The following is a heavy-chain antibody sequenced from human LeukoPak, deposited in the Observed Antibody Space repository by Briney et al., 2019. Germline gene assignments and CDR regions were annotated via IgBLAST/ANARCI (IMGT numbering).Heavy chain of an antibody. J-gene: IGHJ4*02. Sequence: SETLSLTCAVYGGSFSGYYWSWIRQPPGKGLEWIGEINHSGSTNYNPSLKGRVTISVDTSKNQFSLKLSSVTAADTAVYYCARGAAAGTRFDYWGQGTLVTVSS. CDR3: ARGAAAGTRFDY. CDR1: GGSFSGYY. CDR2: INHSGST. V-gene: IGHV4-34*01. D-gene: IGHD6-13*01.